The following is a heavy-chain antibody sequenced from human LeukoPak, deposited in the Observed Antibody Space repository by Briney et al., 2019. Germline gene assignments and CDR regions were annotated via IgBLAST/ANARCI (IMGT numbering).Heavy chain of an antibody. CDR1: GGSISSSSYY. D-gene: IGHD1-26*01. CDR3: ARARRGSYADFDY. V-gene: IGHV4-39*07. J-gene: IGHJ4*02. Sequence: SETLSLTCTVSGGSISSSSYYWGWIRQPPGKGLEWIGSIYYSGSTYYNPSLKSRVTISVDTSKNQFSLKLSSVTAADTAVYYCARARRGSYADFDYWGQGTLVTASS. CDR2: IYYSGST.